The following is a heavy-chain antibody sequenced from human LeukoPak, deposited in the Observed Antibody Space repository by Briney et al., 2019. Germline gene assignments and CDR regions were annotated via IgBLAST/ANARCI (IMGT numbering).Heavy chain of an antibody. CDR1: GGTFSSYA. Sequence: GASVKVSCKASGGTFSSYAIRWVRQAPGQGLEWMGGIIPIFGTANYAQKFQGRVTITADESTSTAYMELSSLRSEDTAVYYCARGAVPAAIYNWFDPWGQGTLVTVSS. D-gene: IGHD2-2*01. CDR2: IIPIFGTA. CDR3: ARGAVPAAIYNWFDP. V-gene: IGHV1-69*13. J-gene: IGHJ5*02.